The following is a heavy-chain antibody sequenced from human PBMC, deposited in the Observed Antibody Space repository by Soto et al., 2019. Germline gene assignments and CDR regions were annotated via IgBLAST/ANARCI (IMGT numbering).Heavy chain of an antibody. CDR2: IKQDGSEK. J-gene: IGHJ4*02. CDR1: GFTFSSYW. V-gene: IGHV3-7*01. Sequence: PGGSLRLSCAASGFTFSSYWMSWVRQAPGKGLEWVANIKQDGSEKYYVDSAKGRFTISRDNAKNSLYLQMNSLRAEDTAVYYCARDGGYDDYYFDYWGQGTLVTVSS. CDR3: ARDGGYDDYYFDY. D-gene: IGHD5-12*01.